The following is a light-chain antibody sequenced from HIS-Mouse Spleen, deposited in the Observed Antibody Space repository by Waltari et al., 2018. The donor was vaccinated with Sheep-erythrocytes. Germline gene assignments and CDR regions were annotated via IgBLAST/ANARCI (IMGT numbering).Light chain of an antibody. CDR3: CSYAGSSTPWV. Sequence: QSALTQPASVSGSPGQSITISCTGTSSDVGSYNLVSWYQQHPGNAPKPMIYEGSKRPSGGSNRFSGSKSGNTASLTISGLQAEDEADYYCCSYAGSSTPWVFGGGTKLTVL. J-gene: IGLJ3*02. V-gene: IGLV2-23*01. CDR2: EGS. CDR1: SSDVGSYNL.